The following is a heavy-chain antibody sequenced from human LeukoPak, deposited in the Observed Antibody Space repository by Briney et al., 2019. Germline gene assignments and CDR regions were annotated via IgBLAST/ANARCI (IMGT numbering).Heavy chain of an antibody. CDR2: INHSGST. J-gene: IGHJ4*02. V-gene: IGHV4-34*01. CDR3: ARGRGGNSGDN. D-gene: IGHD4-23*01. Sequence: SETLSLTRAVYSGSSSGYYWSWNRQPPGKGLEWVGEINHSGSTNYNPSLKSRVSISLDTSKNQFSLKLTSVTAADTAVYYCARGRGGNSGDNWGQGALVTVSS. CDR1: SGSSSGYY.